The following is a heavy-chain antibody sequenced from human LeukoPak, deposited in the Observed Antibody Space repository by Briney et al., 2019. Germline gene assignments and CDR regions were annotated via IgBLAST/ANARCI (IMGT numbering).Heavy chain of an antibody. CDR2: INPNSGGT. CDR3: ARDANPNYYDSSGYNPGYYYYYMDV. CDR1: GYTFTSYY. J-gene: IGHJ6*03. D-gene: IGHD3-22*01. Sequence: ASVKVSCKASGYTFTSYYMHWVRQAPGQGLEWMGVINPNSGGTNYAQKFQGRVTMTRDTSISTAYMELSRLRSDDTAVYYCARDANPNYYDSSGYNPGYYYYYMDVWGKGTTVTVSS. V-gene: IGHV1-2*02.